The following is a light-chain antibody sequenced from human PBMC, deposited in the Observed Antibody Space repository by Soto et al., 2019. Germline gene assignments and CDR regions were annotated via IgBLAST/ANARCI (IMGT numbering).Light chain of an antibody. V-gene: IGKV1-12*01. Sequence: DIQMTQSPSSVSASVGDRVTITCRASQAISIWLAWYQQKPGKAPKLLMYAASNLQSGVPSRFSGSGSGTDFTLTIITLQPEDFATYYCQQANSFPLTFGGGTKVE. J-gene: IGKJ4*01. CDR3: QQANSFPLT. CDR2: AAS. CDR1: QAISIW.